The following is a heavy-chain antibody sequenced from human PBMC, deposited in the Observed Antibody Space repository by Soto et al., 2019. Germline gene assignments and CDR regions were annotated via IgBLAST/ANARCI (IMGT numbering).Heavy chain of an antibody. Sequence: SETLSLTCTVSGGSISSSSYYWGWIRQPPGKGLEWIGSIYYSGSTYYNPSLKSRFTISVDTSKNQFSLKLSSVTAADTAVYYCARHESYYGSGSYYAFDIWGQGTMVTVSS. CDR1: GGSISSSSYY. CDR2: IYYSGST. V-gene: IGHV4-39*01. D-gene: IGHD3-10*01. J-gene: IGHJ3*02. CDR3: ARHESYYGSGSYYAFDI.